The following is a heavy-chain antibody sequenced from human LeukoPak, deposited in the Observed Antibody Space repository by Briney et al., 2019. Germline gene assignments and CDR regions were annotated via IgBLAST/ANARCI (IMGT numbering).Heavy chain of an antibody. Sequence: ASVKVSCKASGYSFTVYYMHWVRQAPGQGLEAMGWMHPGSGDTNYAQNFQGRVTWTRDTSIDTAYMELTRLTSDDTAVYYCARLPTGVAGTVDFWGQGTLVTVSS. V-gene: IGHV1-2*02. CDR2: MHPGSGDT. D-gene: IGHD6-19*01. CDR1: GYSFTVYY. J-gene: IGHJ4*02. CDR3: ARLPTGVAGTVDF.